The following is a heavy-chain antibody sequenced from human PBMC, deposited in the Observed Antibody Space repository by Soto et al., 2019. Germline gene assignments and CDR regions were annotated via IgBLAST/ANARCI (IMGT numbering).Heavy chain of an antibody. Sequence: SETLSLTCTVSGGSISSYYWSWIRQPPGKGLEWIGYIYYSGSTNYNPSLKSRVTISVDTSKNQFSLKLSSVTAADTAVYYCARGYCSSTSCYAWYLWGQGTLVTVSS. CDR3: ARGYCSSTSCYAWYL. D-gene: IGHD2-2*01. CDR2: IYYSGST. V-gene: IGHV4-59*01. J-gene: IGHJ4*02. CDR1: GGSISSYY.